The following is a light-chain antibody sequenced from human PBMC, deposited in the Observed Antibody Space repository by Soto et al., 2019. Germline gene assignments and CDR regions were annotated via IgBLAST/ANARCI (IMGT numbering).Light chain of an antibody. Sequence: DILMTQSPSSLSASVGDRVTITCRASQSISSYLNWYQQKPGKAPKLLISAASTLQSGVPSRFSGSGSGTDFTLTISCLQPEDFATYYWQQSYSTPLGFGQGTRLEIK. CDR3: QQSYSTPLG. J-gene: IGKJ5*01. CDR1: QSISSY. V-gene: IGKV1-39*01. CDR2: AAS.